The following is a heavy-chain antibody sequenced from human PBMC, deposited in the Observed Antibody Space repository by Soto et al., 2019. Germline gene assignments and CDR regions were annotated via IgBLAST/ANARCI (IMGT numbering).Heavy chain of an antibody. V-gene: IGHV3-30-3*01. D-gene: IGHD1-26*01. CDR2: ISYDGSNK. CDR3: AQWAGAFDY. Sequence: QVQLVESGGGVVQPGRSLRLSCAASGFTFSSYAMHWVRQAPGKGLEWVAVISYDGSNKYYADSVKGRFTISRDNSKNTLYLPMNSLRAEDTAVYYCAQWAGAFDYWGQGTLVTVSS. CDR1: GFTFSSYA. J-gene: IGHJ4*02.